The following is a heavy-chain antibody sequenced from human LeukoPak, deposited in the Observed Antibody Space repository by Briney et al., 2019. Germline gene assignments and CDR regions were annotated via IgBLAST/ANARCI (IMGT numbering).Heavy chain of an antibody. D-gene: IGHD2-2*01. CDR3: ARDGGDIVVEGGYYYYYGMDV. J-gene: IGHJ6*02. V-gene: IGHV1-2*02. CDR1: GHTFTAYY. CDR2: INPNSGGT. Sequence: ASVKVSCKASGHTFTAYYMQWVRQAPGQGLEWMGWINPNSGGTNYAQKFQGRVTMTRDTSISTAYMELSRLRSDDTAVYYCARDGGDIVVEGGYYYYYGMDVWGQGTTVTVSS.